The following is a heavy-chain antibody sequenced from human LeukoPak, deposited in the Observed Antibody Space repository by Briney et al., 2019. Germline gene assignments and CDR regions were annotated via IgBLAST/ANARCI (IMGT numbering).Heavy chain of an antibody. D-gene: IGHD1-26*01. Sequence: NPSETLSLTCTVSGGSISSNGYYWAWFRQPPGKGLEWIGSIYYSGSTNYNPSLKSRVTISVDTSKNQFSLKLSSVTAADTAVYYCARVFRGSPTQQGFDYWGQGTRVTVSS. V-gene: IGHV4-39*07. CDR2: IYYSGST. CDR3: ARVFRGSPTQQGFDY. J-gene: IGHJ4*02. CDR1: GGSISSNGYY.